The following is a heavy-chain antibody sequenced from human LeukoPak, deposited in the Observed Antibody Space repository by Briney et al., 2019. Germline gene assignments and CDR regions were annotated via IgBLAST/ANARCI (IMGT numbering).Heavy chain of an antibody. CDR2: INTYNGNT. CDR1: GYTFTSYG. D-gene: IGHD2-15*01. CDR3: ARDSLMVVAGPANY. V-gene: IGHV1-18*01. Sequence: EASVKVSCKASGYTFTSYGIHWVRQAPGQGLEWMGWINTYNGNTDYAQKVQGRLTMTTDTSTTTAYMELRSLRSDDTAVYYCARDSLMVVAGPANYWGQGTLVTVSS. J-gene: IGHJ4*02.